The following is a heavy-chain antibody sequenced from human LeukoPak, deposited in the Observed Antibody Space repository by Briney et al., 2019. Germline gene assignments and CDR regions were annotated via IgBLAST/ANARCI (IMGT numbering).Heavy chain of an antibody. CDR3: ARVDSYYDILTGYYNWFDP. J-gene: IGHJ5*02. V-gene: IGHV1-69*06. CDR1: GGTFSSYA. Sequence: SVTVSCKASGGTFSSYAISWVRQAPGQGLEWMGGIIPIFGTANYAQKFQGRVTITADKSTSTAYMELSSLRSEDTAVYYCARVDSYYDILTGYYNWFDPWGQGTLVTVSS. D-gene: IGHD3-9*01. CDR2: IIPIFGTA.